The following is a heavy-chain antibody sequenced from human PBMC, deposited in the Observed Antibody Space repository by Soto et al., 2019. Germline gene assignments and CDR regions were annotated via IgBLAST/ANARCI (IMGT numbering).Heavy chain of an antibody. CDR2: IIPIFGTA. V-gene: IGHV1-69*06. CDR1: GGTFSSYA. CDR3: ARARGLGYCSGGSCLHFDY. D-gene: IGHD2-15*01. J-gene: IGHJ4*02. Sequence: QVQLVQSGAEVKKPGSSVKVSCKASGGTFSSYAISWVRQAPEQGLEWMGGIIPIFGTANYAQKFQGRVTINADKSTSTAYMALSSLRSEDTAVHYCARARGLGYCSGGSCLHFDYWGQGPLVTVSS.